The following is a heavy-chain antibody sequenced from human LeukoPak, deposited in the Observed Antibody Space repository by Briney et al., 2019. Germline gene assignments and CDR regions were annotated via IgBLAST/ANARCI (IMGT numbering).Heavy chain of an antibody. V-gene: IGHV1-18*01. J-gene: IGHJ6*03. CDR3: ARVQQQLAPLLYYYYYYMDV. D-gene: IGHD6-13*01. CDR2: ISAYNGNT. CDR1: GYTFTSYG. Sequence: ASVKVSCKASGYTFTSYGISWVRQAPGQGLEWMGWISAYNGNTNYAQKLQGRVTMTTDTSTSTAYMELRSLRSDDTAVYYCARVQQQLAPLLYYYYYYMDVWGKGTTVTVSS.